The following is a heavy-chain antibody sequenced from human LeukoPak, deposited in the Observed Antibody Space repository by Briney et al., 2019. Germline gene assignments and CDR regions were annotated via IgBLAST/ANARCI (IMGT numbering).Heavy chain of an antibody. D-gene: IGHD3-22*01. V-gene: IGHV3-48*03. CDR1: GFTFSSYE. CDR2: ISSSGSTI. Sequence: GGSLRLSCAASGFTFSSYEMNWVRQAPGKGLEWVSYISSSGSTIYYADSVKGRFTISRDNAKNSLYLQMNSLRAEDTAVYYCARDGADSSGYYYKSLLFDYWGQGTLVTVPS. CDR3: ARDGADSSGYYYKSLLFDY. J-gene: IGHJ4*02.